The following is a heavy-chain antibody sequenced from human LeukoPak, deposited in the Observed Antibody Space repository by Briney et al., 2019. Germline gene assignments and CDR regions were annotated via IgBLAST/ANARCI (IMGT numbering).Heavy chain of an antibody. CDR3: ARSLGYCSGGSCYRESVFDYYYGMDA. Sequence: GASVKVSCKASEGTFSSYAISWVRQAPGQGLEWMGGIIPIFGTANYAQKFQGRVTITADESTSTAYMELSSLRSQDTAVYYCARSLGYCSGGSCYRESVFDYYYGMDAWGKGTTVTVSS. J-gene: IGHJ6*04. V-gene: IGHV1-69*13. CDR1: EGTFSSYA. D-gene: IGHD2-15*01. CDR2: IIPIFGTA.